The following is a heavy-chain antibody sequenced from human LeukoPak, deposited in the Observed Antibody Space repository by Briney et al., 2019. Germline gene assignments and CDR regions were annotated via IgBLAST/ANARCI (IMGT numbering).Heavy chain of an antibody. CDR3: ATARREHIVVVTATPNYSDY. CDR2: FDPEDGET. Sequence: GASVKVSCKVSGYTLTELSMHWVRQAPGKGLEWMGGFDPEDGETIYAQKFQGRVTMTEDTSTDTAYMELSSLRSEDTAVYYCATARREHIVVVTATPNYSDYWGQGTLVTVSS. D-gene: IGHD2-21*02. CDR1: GYTLTELS. V-gene: IGHV1-24*01. J-gene: IGHJ4*02.